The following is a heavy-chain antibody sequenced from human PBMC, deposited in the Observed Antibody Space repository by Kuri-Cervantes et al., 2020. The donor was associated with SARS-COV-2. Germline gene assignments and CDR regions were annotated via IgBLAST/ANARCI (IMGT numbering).Heavy chain of an antibody. CDR2: IKSKTDGGTT. V-gene: IGHV3-15*07. CDR3: STIDNSDTDAYDI. J-gene: IGHJ3*02. CDR1: GFTFSNAW. D-gene: IGHD3-22*01. Sequence: GESLKISCAASGFTFSNAWMNWVRQAPGKGLEWVGRIKSKTDGGTTDYAAPVKGRFTISRDDSKNTLYLQMNSLKTEDTAVYFCSTIDNSDTDAYDIWGQGTMVTVSS.